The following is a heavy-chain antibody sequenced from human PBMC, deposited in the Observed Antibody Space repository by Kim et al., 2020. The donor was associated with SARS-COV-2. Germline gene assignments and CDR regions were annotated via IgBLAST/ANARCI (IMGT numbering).Heavy chain of an antibody. D-gene: IGHD2-15*01. J-gene: IGHJ6*02. CDR2: INPNSGGT. V-gene: IGHV1-2*02. CDR1: GYTFTGYY. CDR3: ATSPKDFSGPEYYYYGMDV. Sequence: ASVKVSCKASGYTFTGYYMHWVRQAPGQGLEWMGWINPNSGGTNYAQKFQGRVTMTRDTSISTAYMELSRLRSDDTAVYYCATSPKDFSGPEYYYYGMDVWGQGTTVTVSS.